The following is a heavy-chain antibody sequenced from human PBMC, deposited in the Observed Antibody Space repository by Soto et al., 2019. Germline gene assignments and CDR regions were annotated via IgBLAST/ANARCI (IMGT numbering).Heavy chain of an antibody. J-gene: IGHJ3*02. CDR3: AKDISAFFAFDI. CDR1: GFTFDNYA. D-gene: IGHD3-16*02. V-gene: IGHV3-9*01. Sequence: SLRLTCAASGFTFDNYAMHWARQAPGKGLEWVSGISWNSGIIGYADSVKGRFTISRDNAKNSLYLQMNSLRAEDTALYYCAKDISAFFAFDIWGQGTMVTGSS. CDR2: ISWNSGII.